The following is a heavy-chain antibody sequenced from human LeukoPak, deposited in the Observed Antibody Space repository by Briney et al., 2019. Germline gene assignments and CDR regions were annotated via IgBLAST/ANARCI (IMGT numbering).Heavy chain of an antibody. CDR3: ARGGYSGHDCLDY. J-gene: IGHJ4*02. D-gene: IGHD5-12*01. CDR2: INHSGST. Sequence: PSETLSLTCAVYGGSFSGYYWSWIRQPPGKGLEWIGEINHSGSTNYNPSLKSRVTISVDTSKNQFSLKLTSVTAADTAVYYCARGGYSGHDCLDYWGQGTLVTVSS. V-gene: IGHV4-34*01. CDR1: GGSFSGYY.